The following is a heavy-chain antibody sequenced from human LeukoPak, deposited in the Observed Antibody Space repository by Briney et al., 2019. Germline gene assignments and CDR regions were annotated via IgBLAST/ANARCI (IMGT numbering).Heavy chain of an antibody. V-gene: IGHV4-4*02. CDR3: AKEGGPYRPLDY. Sequence: SETLSLTCGVSGGSITSTNYWTWVRQPPGKGLEWIGEVNLQGSTNYNPSLMGRVAISVDMSENHIPLQLTSGTAADTAVYYCAKEGGPYRPLDYLGQGTLVTVSS. CDR2: VNLQGST. CDR1: GGSITSTNY. J-gene: IGHJ4*02.